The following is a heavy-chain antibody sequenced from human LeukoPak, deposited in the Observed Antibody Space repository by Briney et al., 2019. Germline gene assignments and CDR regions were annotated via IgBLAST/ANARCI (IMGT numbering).Heavy chain of an antibody. V-gene: IGHV4-39*01. J-gene: IGHJ6*02. D-gene: IGHD1-26*01. Sequence: PSGTLSLTCTVSGGSISSSSNFWGWIRQPPGKGLEWIGSVYYSGSTHYTPSLKSRVTMSVDTSKNQFSLKLSSVTAADTAVYYCARLSGSYLAGMDVWGQGTTVTVSS. CDR2: VYYSGST. CDR1: GGSISSSSNF. CDR3: ARLSGSYLAGMDV.